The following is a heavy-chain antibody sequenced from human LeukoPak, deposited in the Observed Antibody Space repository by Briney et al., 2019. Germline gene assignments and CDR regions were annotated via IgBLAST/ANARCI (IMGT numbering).Heavy chain of an antibody. J-gene: IGHJ4*02. V-gene: IGHV1-2*02. Sequence: ASVKVSCKASGYTFTGYYMHWVRQAPGQGLEWMGWINPNSGGTNYAQKFQGRVTTTRNTSISTAYMELSSLRSEDTAVYYCARERRVGYSYGFGYWGQGTLVTVSS. D-gene: IGHD5-18*01. CDR3: ARERRVGYSYGFGY. CDR1: GYTFTGYY. CDR2: INPNSGGT.